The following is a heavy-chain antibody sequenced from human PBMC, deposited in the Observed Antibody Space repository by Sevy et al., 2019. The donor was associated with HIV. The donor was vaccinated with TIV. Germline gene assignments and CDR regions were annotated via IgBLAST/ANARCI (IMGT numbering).Heavy chain of an antibody. V-gene: IGHV3-30*04. D-gene: IGHD6-6*01. CDR2: ISYHGRNQ. J-gene: IGHJ4*02. CDR1: GFTFSDYA. Sequence: GGSLRLSRAASGFTFSDYAIHWVRQAPGKGLEWLAVISYHGRNQFYADSVRGRFTISRDDSKNTVYLQMNSLRPDDTAVYYCARKQFVLPFDYWGQGTLVTVSS. CDR3: ARKQFVLPFDY.